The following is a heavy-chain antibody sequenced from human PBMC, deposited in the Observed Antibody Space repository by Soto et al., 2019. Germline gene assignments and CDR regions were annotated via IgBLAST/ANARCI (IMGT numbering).Heavy chain of an antibody. V-gene: IGHV4-31*03. Sequence: QVQLQESGPGLVKPSQTLSLTCTDSGGSISSGGYYWSWIRQHPGKGLEWIGYIYYSGSTYYNPSRKSRVTISVGTSRNQFSLKLSYVTAADTAVYYCARNYYDSSGYLRHLGFDPWGQGTLVTVSS. CDR2: IYYSGST. D-gene: IGHD3-22*01. J-gene: IGHJ5*02. CDR3: ARNYYDSSGYLRHLGFDP. CDR1: GGSISSGGYY.